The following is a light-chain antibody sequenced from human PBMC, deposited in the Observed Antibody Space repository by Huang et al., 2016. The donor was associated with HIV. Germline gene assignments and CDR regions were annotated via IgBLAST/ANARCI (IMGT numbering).Light chain of an antibody. CDR2: GAS. J-gene: IGKJ1*01. V-gene: IGKV3-15*01. CDR3: HQYNDWPPWT. CDR1: QKIDTN. Sequence: EIVMTQSPATLSVSPGERAILLCRASQKIDTNVAWYQQQPGQAPRLLICGASTRATGISARFTGGGSETEFTLTINSVQSEDVAMYYCHQYNDWPPWTFGQGTRVEI.